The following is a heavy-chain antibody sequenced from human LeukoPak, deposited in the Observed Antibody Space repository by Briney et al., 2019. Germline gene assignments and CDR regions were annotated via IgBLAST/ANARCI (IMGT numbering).Heavy chain of an antibody. D-gene: IGHD3-22*01. CDR1: GDSISSSSYY. J-gene: IGHJ4*02. V-gene: IGHV4-39*07. CDR3: ARGYYDSSGYYLFDY. Sequence: SETLSLTCTVSGDSISSSSYYWGWIRQPPGKGLEWIGSIYYSGSTYYNPSLKSRVTMSADTSKNQFSLKLRSVTAADTAVYYCARGYYDSSGYYLFDYWGQGTLVTVSS. CDR2: IYYSGST.